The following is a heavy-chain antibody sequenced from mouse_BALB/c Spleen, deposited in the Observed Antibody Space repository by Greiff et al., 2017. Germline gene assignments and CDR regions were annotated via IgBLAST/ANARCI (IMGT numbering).Heavy chain of an antibody. CDR3: ARAGAYYYYAMDY. J-gene: IGHJ4*01. D-gene: IGHD1-1*01. CDR1: GYSITSDYA. CDR2: ISYSGST. V-gene: IGHV3-2*02. Sequence: EVKLVESGPGLVKPSQSLSLTCTVTGYSITSDYAWNWIRQFPGNKLEWMGYISYSGSTSYNPSLKSRISITRDTSKNQFFLQLNSVTTEDTATYYCARAGAYYYYAMDYWGQGTSVTVSS.